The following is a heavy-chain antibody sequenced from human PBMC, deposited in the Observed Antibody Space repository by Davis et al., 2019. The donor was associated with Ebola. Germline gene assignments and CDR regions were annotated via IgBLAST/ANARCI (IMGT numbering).Heavy chain of an antibody. CDR3: ARDWYCSGGSCYFYYYYGMDV. CDR2: ISSSSSYT. J-gene: IGHJ6*02. V-gene: IGHV3-11*06. CDR1: GFTFSDYY. Sequence: GESLKISCAASGFTFSDYYMSWIRQAPGKGLEWVSYISSSSSYTNYADSVKGRFTISRDNAKNSLYLQMNSLRAEDTAVYYCARDWYCSGGSCYFYYYYGMDVWGQGTTVTVSS. D-gene: IGHD2-15*01.